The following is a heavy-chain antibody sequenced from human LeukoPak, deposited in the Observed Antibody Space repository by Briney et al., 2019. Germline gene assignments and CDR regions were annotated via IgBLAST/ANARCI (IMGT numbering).Heavy chain of an antibody. J-gene: IGHJ4*02. V-gene: IGHV3-23*01. D-gene: IGHD2-21*01. Sequence: PGGSLRLSCAASGITFSNYVMTWVRQAPGKGLEWVSSINGHGSSTYYADSVKGRFTISRDNSRDTLYLQMNSLTAEDTAVYYCAKQYCVSGTCQTWTYLDSWGQGTLVTVSS. CDR1: GITFSNYV. CDR2: INGHGSST. CDR3: AKQYCVSGTCQTWTYLDS.